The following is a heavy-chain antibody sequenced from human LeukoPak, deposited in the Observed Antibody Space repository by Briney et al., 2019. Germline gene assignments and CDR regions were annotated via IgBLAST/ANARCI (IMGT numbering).Heavy chain of an antibody. CDR2: MNPTSGNT. D-gene: IGHD1-26*01. V-gene: IGHV1-8*01. CDR3: ANSAGTSGSYAPFDY. J-gene: IGHJ4*02. Sequence: ASVKVSCKASGYTFTNYDINWVRQATGQGLEWMGWMNPTSGNTGYAQKFQGRVTLTRNTSISTAYMELSSLRSEDTAVYYCANSAGTSGSYAPFDYWGQGTLVTVSS. CDR1: GYTFTNYD.